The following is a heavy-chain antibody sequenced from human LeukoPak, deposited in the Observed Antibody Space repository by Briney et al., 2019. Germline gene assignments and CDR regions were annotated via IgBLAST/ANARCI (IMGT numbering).Heavy chain of an antibody. V-gene: IGHV3-74*01. CDR2: INSDGSST. Sequence: GGSLRLSCAASGFAFNKYWMHWVRQTPGKGLVWVSRINSDGSSTSYADSVKGRFTNSRDNAKNTLYLQMNSLRAEDTAVYYCARSLGYYYMDVWGKGTTVTVSS. CDR1: GFAFNKYW. J-gene: IGHJ6*03. CDR3: ARSLGYYYMDV.